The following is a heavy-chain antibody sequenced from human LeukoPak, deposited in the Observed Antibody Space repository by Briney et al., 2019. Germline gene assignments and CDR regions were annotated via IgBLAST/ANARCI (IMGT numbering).Heavy chain of an antibody. J-gene: IGHJ4*02. CDR1: GDSIIGYY. CDR3: ARGERLGPDF. V-gene: IGHV4-59*01. Sequence: SETLSLTCTVSGDSIIGYYWSWIRQPPGKGLEWIGYIHYSGSSNYNPSLQSRVTISVDTSRGHFSLKVSSATAADTAVYYCARGERLGPDFWGQGTLVTVSS. CDR2: IHYSGSS. D-gene: IGHD1-1*01.